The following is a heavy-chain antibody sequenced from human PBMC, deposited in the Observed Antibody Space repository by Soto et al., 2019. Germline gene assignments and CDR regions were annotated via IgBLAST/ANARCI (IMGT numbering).Heavy chain of an antibody. CDR1: GGSFSGYY. D-gene: IGHD3-10*01. CDR2: INHSGST. Sequence: QVQLQQWGAGLLKPSETLSLTCAVYGGSFSGYYWSWIRQPPGKGLEWIGEINHSGSTNYNPSLKSRVTITVDTSKNQFSLKLSSVTAADTAVYYCAWYGSGGYEATWGQGTLVTVSS. CDR3: AWYGSGGYEAT. J-gene: IGHJ5*02. V-gene: IGHV4-34*01.